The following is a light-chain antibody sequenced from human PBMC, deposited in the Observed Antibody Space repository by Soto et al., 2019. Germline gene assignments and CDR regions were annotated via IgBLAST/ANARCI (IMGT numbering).Light chain of an antibody. CDR3: QQYNSYWT. V-gene: IGKV1-5*01. Sequence: DIQMTQSPSTLSASVGDRVTLTCRASQSISSWLAWYQQKPGKAPKLLIYDASSLESGVPSRFSGSGSGTEFPRTISSLQPDDFATYYCQQYNSYWTFGQGTKVEIK. CDR1: QSISSW. J-gene: IGKJ1*01. CDR2: DAS.